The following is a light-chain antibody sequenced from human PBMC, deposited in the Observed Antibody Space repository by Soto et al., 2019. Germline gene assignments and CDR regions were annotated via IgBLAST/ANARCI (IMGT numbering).Light chain of an antibody. CDR2: AAS. V-gene: IGKV1-12*01. CDR3: QQANSFPWT. CDR1: QSVASW. Sequence: DIQMTQSPSSVSASVGDGVTISCRASQSVASWLAWYQQRPGKAPRLLIYAASRLQRGVPSRFSGSESGTEFTLTINNLQPEDAGSYFCQQANSFPWTFGQGT. J-gene: IGKJ1*01.